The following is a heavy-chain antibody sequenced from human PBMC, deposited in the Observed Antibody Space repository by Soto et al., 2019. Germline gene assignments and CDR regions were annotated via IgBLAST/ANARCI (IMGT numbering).Heavy chain of an antibody. CDR1: GGSISSYY. CDR2: IYYSGST. J-gene: IGHJ6*03. D-gene: IGHD3-10*01. CDR3: ARRGRRRGYYYYYYMDV. Sequence: PSETLSLTCTVSGGSISSYYWSWIRQHPGKGLEWIGYIYYSGSTNYNPSLKSRVTISVDTSKNQFSLKLSSVTAADTAVYYCARRGRRRGYYYYYYMDVWGKGTTVTVSS. V-gene: IGHV4-59*08.